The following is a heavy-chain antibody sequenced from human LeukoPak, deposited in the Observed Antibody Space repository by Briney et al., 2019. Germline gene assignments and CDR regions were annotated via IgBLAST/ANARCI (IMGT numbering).Heavy chain of an antibody. D-gene: IGHD3-22*01. CDR3: ARWSQYYYDSSDVFLKTYWYFDL. J-gene: IGHJ2*01. Sequence: SETLSLTCTVSGGSISSGGYYWSWIRQPPGKGLEWIGYIYYSGSTYYNPSLKSRVTISVDKSKNQFSLKLSSVTAADTAVYYCARWSQYYYDSSDVFLKTYWYFDLWGRGTLVTVSS. V-gene: IGHV4-30-2*01. CDR1: GGSISSGGYY. CDR2: IYYSGST.